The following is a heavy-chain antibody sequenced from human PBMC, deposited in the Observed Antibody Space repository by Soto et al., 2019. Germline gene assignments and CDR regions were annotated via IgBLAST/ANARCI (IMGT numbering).Heavy chain of an antibody. Sequence: QVQLVQSGAEVKKPGASVKVSCKASGYTFTSYGISWVRQAPGQGLEWMGWISAYNGNTNYAQKLQGRVTMTTDTSTSTAYMELRSVRSDDTAVYYCARGAYYYDSSGYSDWWFDPWGQGTLVTVSS. CDR2: ISAYNGNT. D-gene: IGHD3-22*01. J-gene: IGHJ5*02. CDR3: ARGAYYYDSSGYSDWWFDP. V-gene: IGHV1-18*01. CDR1: GYTFTSYG.